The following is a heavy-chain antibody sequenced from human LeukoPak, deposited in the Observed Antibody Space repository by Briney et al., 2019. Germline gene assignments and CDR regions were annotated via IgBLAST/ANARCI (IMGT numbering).Heavy chain of an antibody. Sequence: ASVKVSCKASGYTFTSYYMHWVRQAPGQGLEWMRIINPSGGSTSYAQKFQGRVTMTRDTSTSTVYMELSSLRSEDTAVYYCARDHDFLAARPSAFDIWGQGTMVTVSS. V-gene: IGHV1-46*01. D-gene: IGHD6-6*01. CDR3: ARDHDFLAARPSAFDI. CDR2: INPSGGST. J-gene: IGHJ3*02. CDR1: GYTFTSYY.